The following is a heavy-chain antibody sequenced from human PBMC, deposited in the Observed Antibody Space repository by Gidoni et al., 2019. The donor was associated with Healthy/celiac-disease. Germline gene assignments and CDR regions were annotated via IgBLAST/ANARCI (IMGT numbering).Heavy chain of an antibody. J-gene: IGHJ6*02. Sequence: EVQLLESGGGLVQPGGSLRLSCAASGFTFSSYAMSWVRQAPGKGLEWVSAIGGSGGSTYYADSVKGRFTISRDNSKNTLYLQMNSLRAEDTAVYYCAKVGWHGIAVAGTNKIYGMDVWGQGTTVTVSS. CDR3: AKVGWHGIAVAGTNKIYGMDV. V-gene: IGHV3-23*01. CDR2: IGGSGGST. CDR1: GFTFSSYA. D-gene: IGHD6-19*01.